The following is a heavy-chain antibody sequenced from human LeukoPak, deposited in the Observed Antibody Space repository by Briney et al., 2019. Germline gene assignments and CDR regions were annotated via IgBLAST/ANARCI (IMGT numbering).Heavy chain of an antibody. Sequence: ASVKVSCKASGYTFTNYDINWVRLATGQGLEWMGWMNPNSGNTGYAQKFQGRVTMTGNTSISTAYMELSSLRSEDTAVYYCARVRSSNNWEAWFVPWGQGTLVTVSS. D-gene: IGHD1-1*01. V-gene: IGHV1-8*01. CDR2: MNPNSGNT. CDR1: GYTFTNYD. J-gene: IGHJ5*02. CDR3: ARVRSSNNWEAWFVP.